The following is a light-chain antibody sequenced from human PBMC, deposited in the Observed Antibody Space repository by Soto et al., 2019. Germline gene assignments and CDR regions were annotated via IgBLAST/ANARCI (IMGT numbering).Light chain of an antibody. CDR2: DVS. J-gene: IGLJ1*01. CDR3: CSYAGNYTYV. Sequence: QSVLTQPRSVSGSPGQSVIISCTGTSNDVGAYNYVSWYQQHPGKAPRLVIYDVSKRPSGVPARFSGSKSGNTASLTISGLQADDEAEYYCCSYAGNYTYVFGTGTKVTVL. CDR1: SNDVGAYNY. V-gene: IGLV2-11*01.